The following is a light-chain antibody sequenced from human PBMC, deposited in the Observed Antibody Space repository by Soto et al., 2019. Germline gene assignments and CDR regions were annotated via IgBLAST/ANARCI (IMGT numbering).Light chain of an antibody. Sequence: EIVLTQSPGTLSLSPGERATLSCRASQSVSSSYLAWYQQKPGQAPRLLIYVASSRATGIPDRFSGSGSGTDFTLTISRLEPEDVEVYYCQQYGSSPLTFGPGTKVDIK. J-gene: IGKJ3*01. CDR2: VAS. CDR3: QQYGSSPLT. V-gene: IGKV3-20*01. CDR1: QSVSSSY.